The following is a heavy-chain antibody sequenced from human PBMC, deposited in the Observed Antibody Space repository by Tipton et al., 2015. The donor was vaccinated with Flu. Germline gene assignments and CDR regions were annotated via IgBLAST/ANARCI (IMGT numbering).Heavy chain of an antibody. Sequence: TLSLTCTVSGGSISSYYWSWIRQPPGKGLEWIGEINHSGSTNYNPSLKSRVTISVDTSKNQFSLKLSSVTAADTAVYYCARHSALDSSSWALDYWGQGTLVTVSS. CDR1: GGSISSYY. V-gene: IGHV4-34*01. D-gene: IGHD6-13*01. J-gene: IGHJ4*02. CDR3: ARHSALDSSSWALDY. CDR2: INHSGST.